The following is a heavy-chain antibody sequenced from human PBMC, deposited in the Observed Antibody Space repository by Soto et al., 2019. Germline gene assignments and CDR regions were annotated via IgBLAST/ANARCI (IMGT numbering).Heavy chain of an antibody. CDR3: TRVADGGLFDL. Sequence: SETLSLTCAVSGASIRNYYWTWIRQPPGKRLEWIGYVHSSGNTDNNPSLRGRVTMSVDTSENQFSLKLNSVASADTAVYYCTRVADGGLFDLWGQGTLVTVSS. CDR2: VHSSGNT. CDR1: GASIRNYY. V-gene: IGHV4-59*01. D-gene: IGHD3-16*01. J-gene: IGHJ4*02.